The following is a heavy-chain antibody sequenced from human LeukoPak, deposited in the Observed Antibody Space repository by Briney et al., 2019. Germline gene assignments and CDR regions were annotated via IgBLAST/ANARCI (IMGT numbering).Heavy chain of an antibody. Sequence: SGGSLRLSCAASGFTFSDYYMSWIRQAPGKGLEWVSYISSSGDSIYYADSVKGRLTISRDNSKNTLYLQTNSLRAEDTAAYYCAKGMNMIVVVINPFDYWGQGTLVTVSS. V-gene: IGHV3-11*01. D-gene: IGHD3-22*01. CDR3: AKGMNMIVVVINPFDY. J-gene: IGHJ4*02. CDR1: GFTFSDYY. CDR2: ISSSGDSI.